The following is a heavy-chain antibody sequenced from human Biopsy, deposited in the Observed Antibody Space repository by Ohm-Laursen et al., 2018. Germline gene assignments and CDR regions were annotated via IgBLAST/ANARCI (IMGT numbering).Heavy chain of an antibody. V-gene: IGHV3-48*03. CDR2: IYGDGSPV. CDR3: ARLNSGTYDASDL. CDR1: GFAFNLYE. D-gene: IGHD1-26*01. J-gene: IGHJ3*01. Sequence: GSLRLSCAAAGFAFNLYEMNWVRQAPGKGMEWISYIYGDGSPVSYADSVKGRFTISRDNAQNSLYLHMNSLRAEDTAVYYCARLNSGTYDASDLWGQGTMVIVSS.